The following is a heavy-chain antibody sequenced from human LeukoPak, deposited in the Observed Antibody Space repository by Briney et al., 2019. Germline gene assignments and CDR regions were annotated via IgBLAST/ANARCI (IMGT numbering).Heavy chain of an antibody. Sequence: SETLSLTCTVSGGSMSNNYWSWIRQPAGKGLEWIGRTYTNGGTNYNPSLKSRVTISVDKSKSQFSLKLSSVTAADTAVYYCARGRQDFDTAAPYDVIDIWGQGTMVTVSS. CDR2: TYTNGGT. CDR3: ARGRQDFDTAAPYDVIDI. J-gene: IGHJ3*02. CDR1: GGSMSNNY. V-gene: IGHV4-4*07. D-gene: IGHD5-18*01.